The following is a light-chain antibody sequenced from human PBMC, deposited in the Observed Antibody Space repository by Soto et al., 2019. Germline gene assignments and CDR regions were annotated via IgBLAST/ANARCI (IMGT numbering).Light chain of an antibody. V-gene: IGLV2-18*01. Sequence: QPALTPPPPEAGSPVESVTLAGTATSSDVGSYNRVSWYQQSPGTGPKLMIYEVSNRPPGVPDRFCGCKSGNTASLIISGLQAEDEADYYCSLYTRSSTYVFGTGTKVTVL. CDR3: SLYTRSSTYV. J-gene: IGLJ1*01. CDR2: EVS. CDR1: SSDVGSYNR.